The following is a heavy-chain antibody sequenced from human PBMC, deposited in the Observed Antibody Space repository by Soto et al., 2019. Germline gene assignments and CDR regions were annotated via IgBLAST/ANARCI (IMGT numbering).Heavy chain of an antibody. J-gene: IGHJ4*02. V-gene: IGHV4-59*01. D-gene: IGHD1-1*01. CDR2: IYYSGST. CDR3: ARLATRYYFDY. CDR1: GGSISSYY. Sequence: SETLSLTCTVSGGSISSYYWSGIRQPPGKELEWIGSIYYSGSTNYNPSLKSRVTISVDTSKNQFSLKMSSVTAADTAVYYCARLATRYYFDYWGQGTLVTVSS.